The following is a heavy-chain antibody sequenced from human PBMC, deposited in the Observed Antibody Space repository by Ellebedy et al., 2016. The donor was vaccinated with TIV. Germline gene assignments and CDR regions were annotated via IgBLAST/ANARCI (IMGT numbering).Heavy chain of an antibody. J-gene: IGHJ4*02. CDR2: ISAYSGDT. CDR1: GYTFTSYG. CDR3: AKDLYYSGSGSYPSFDF. D-gene: IGHD3-10*01. Sequence: AASVKVSCKASGYTFTSYGFSWVRQAPGQGLEWMGWISAYSGDTNYAQNLEGRVAMTTDTSTSTAYMELTSLRVDDTAVYYCAKDLYYSGSGSYPSFDFWGQGTLVTVSS. V-gene: IGHV1-18*01.